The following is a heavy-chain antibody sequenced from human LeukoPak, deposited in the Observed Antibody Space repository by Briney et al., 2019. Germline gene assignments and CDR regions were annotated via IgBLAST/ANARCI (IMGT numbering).Heavy chain of an antibody. CDR3: ARDPGYSSGNNWFDP. J-gene: IGHJ5*02. CDR2: IIPIFGIG. V-gene: IGHV1-69*04. CDR1: GGTFSSYG. D-gene: IGHD6-19*01. Sequence: GSSVKVSCRASGGTFSSYGISWVRQAPGQGLEWMGRIIPIFGIGNHAQKFQGRVTITADKSTSTAYMDLTSLRSEDTAVYYCARDPGYSSGNNWFDPWGQGTLVTVSS.